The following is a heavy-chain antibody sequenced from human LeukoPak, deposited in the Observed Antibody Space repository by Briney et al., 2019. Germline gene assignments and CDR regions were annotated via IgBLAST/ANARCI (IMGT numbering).Heavy chain of an antibody. CDR3: ARGGGWDQLLCHF. V-gene: IGHV3-7*01. Sequence: GGSLRLSCAASGFRFGDYWMNWVRQAPGKGLEWLATIKPDGTETHYVDSVKGRLSIFRDNAKQSLYLEINGLRADDTAVYYCARGGGWDQLLCHFWGQGTLVTVSS. CDR2: IKPDGTET. D-gene: IGHD2-2*01. J-gene: IGHJ4*02. CDR1: GFRFGDYW.